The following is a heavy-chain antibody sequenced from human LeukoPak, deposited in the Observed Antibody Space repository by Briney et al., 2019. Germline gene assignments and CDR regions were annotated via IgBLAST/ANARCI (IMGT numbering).Heavy chain of an antibody. Sequence: PGGSLRLSCAASGFTFSRCTMNWVRQAPGKGLEWVSSISSSSSNTHYAVSVKGRFTISRDNAKNSLYLQMNSLRAEDTAVYYCVRGDGRDYWGQGTLVTVSS. CDR1: GFTFSRCT. CDR3: VRGDGRDY. J-gene: IGHJ4*02. V-gene: IGHV3-21*01. D-gene: IGHD5-24*01. CDR2: ISSSSSNT.